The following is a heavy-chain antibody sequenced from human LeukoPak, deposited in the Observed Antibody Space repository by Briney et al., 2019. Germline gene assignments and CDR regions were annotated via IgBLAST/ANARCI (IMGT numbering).Heavy chain of an antibody. CDR3: ARGEIFGVVSHAFDI. CDR1: GFTFSSYS. D-gene: IGHD3-3*01. J-gene: IGHJ3*02. CDR2: ISSGSSYI. V-gene: IGHV3-21*01. Sequence: GGSLRLSCAASGFTFSSYSMNWVRQAPGKGLEWVSSISSGSSYIYFADSVKGRFTISRDNAKNSLYLQMNSLRAEDTAVYYCARGEIFGVVSHAFDIWGQGTMVTVSS.